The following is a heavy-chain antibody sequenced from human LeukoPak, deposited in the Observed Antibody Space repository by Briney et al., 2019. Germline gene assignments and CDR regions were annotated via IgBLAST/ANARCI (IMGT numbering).Heavy chain of an antibody. Sequence: GESLRLSCAASGFTFSSYAMSWVRQAPGKGLEWVSRISGSGDTLYADSVKGRFTISRDDSMNTLYLQLSSLRAEDTAIYYCAKDPAPYYDFWSGLGFDYWGQGTLVTVSS. CDR3: AKDPAPYYDFWSGLGFDY. J-gene: IGHJ4*02. CDR1: GFTFSSYA. V-gene: IGHV3-23*01. D-gene: IGHD3-3*01. CDR2: ISGSGDT.